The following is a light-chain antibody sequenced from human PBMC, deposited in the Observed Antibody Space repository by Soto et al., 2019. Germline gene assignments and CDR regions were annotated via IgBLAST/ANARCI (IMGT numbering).Light chain of an antibody. J-gene: IGKJ4*01. CDR1: QTVSSS. CDR3: QQHINWPLT. CDR2: EVS. V-gene: IGKV3-11*01. Sequence: EIVLTQSPATLSLSPGERATLSCRASQTVSSSLAWYQQKPGQAPRLLIYEVSNRATGIPARFSGSGSGADFTLTISSLEPGDFALYCCQQHINWPLTFGGGTKV.